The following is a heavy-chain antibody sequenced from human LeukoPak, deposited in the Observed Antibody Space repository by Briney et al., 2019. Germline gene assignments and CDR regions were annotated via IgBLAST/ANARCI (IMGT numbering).Heavy chain of an antibody. CDR3: ARRYCSSTSCTLYY. D-gene: IGHD2-2*01. CDR2: IGTSGSTK. CDR1: GFTFSNYE. Sequence: GGSLRLSCAASGFTFSNYEVNWVRQAPGKGLEWVSYIGTSGSTKYYADSVRGRFTISRDNAENSLHLQMNSLRAEDAAVYYCARRYCSSTSCTLYYWGQGTLVTVSS. J-gene: IGHJ4*02. V-gene: IGHV3-48*03.